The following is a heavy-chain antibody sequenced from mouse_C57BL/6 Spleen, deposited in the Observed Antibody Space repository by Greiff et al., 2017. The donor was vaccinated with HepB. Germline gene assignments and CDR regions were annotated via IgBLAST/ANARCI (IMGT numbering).Heavy chain of an antibody. CDR2: SRNKANDYTT. V-gene: IGHV7-1*01. Sequence: EVMLVESGGGLVQSGRSLRLSCATSGFTFSGFYMEWVRQAPGKGLEWIAASRNKANDYTTEYSASVKGRFIVSRDTSQSILYLQMNALRAEDTAIYYCARDGNYYAMDYWGQGTSVTVSS. J-gene: IGHJ4*01. CDR3: ARDGNYYAMDY. CDR1: GFTFSGFY. D-gene: IGHD2-1*01.